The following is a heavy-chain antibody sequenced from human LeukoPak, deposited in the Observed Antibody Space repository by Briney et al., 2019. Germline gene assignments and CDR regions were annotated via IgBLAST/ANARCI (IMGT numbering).Heavy chain of an antibody. Sequence: GGSLRLSCAASGFTFSSYAMSWVRQAPGKGLEWVSAISGSGGSTYYADSVKGRFTISRDNSKNTLYLQMNSLRAEDTAVYYCTVDRRQGPTVTTFSPFDHWGQGSLVTVSS. J-gene: IGHJ4*02. D-gene: IGHD4-17*01. CDR1: GFTFSSYA. V-gene: IGHV3-23*01. CDR3: TVDRRQGPTVTTFSPFDH. CDR2: ISGSGGST.